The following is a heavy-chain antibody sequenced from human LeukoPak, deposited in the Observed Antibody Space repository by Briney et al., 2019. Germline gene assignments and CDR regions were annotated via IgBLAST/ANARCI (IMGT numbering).Heavy chain of an antibody. Sequence: GGSLRLSCVVSAFTFSGYSMHWVRQAPGKGLEWVAFISHDGSNKYCADSLKGRFTISRDNSKNTLFLQMNSLRPEDTVVYYCARVGYDYNWYDAFDIWGQGTMVTVSS. CDR2: ISHDGSNK. J-gene: IGHJ3*02. CDR3: ARVGYDYNWYDAFDI. V-gene: IGHV3-30*04. D-gene: IGHD1-1*01. CDR1: AFTFSGYS.